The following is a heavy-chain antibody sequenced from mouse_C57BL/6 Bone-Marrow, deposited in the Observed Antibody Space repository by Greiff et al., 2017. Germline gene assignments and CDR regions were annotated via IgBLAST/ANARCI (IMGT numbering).Heavy chain of an antibody. CDR2: IWRGGST. J-gene: IGHJ3*01. D-gene: IGHD2-4*01. CDR1: GFSLTSYG. V-gene: IGHV2-2*01. Sequence: QVQLQQSGPGLVQPSQSLSITCTVSGFSLTSYGVHWVRQSPGKGLAWLGVIWRGGSTDYNAAFISRLSISKDNSKSQVFFKMNSLQADDTAIDYCARNRDYKAWFAYWGQGTLVTVSA. CDR3: ARNRDYKAWFAY.